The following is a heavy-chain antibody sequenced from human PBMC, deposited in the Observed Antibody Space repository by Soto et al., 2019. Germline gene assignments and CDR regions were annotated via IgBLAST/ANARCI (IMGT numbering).Heavy chain of an antibody. CDR2: SHESGNT. Sequence: QVQLQESGPGLVKPSGTLSLTCVVSGVSISSHDWWTWVRQPPGKGLEWIGESHESGNTNYNSSLGSRVTISVDKSKEQFSLKLSYVTRADTAVYDCATKGSSRFYGGQGTPVTVSS. V-gene: IGHV4-4*02. CDR3: ATKGSSRFY. D-gene: IGHD6-13*01. CDR1: GVSISSHDW. J-gene: IGHJ1*01.